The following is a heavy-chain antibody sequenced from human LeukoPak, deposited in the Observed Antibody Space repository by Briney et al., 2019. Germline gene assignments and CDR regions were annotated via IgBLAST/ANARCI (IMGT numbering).Heavy chain of an antibody. CDR2: INWNGGSI. D-gene: IGHD5-18*01. CDR3: ARADKDGYGFFGFDY. V-gene: IGHV3-20*04. Sequence: GGSLRLSCAASGFTFSKYWMHWVRQAPGKGLEWVSGINWNGGSIGYADSVKGRFTISRDNAKNSLYLQINSLRAEDTALYYCARADKDGYGFFGFDYWGQGTLVTVSS. CDR1: GFTFSKYW. J-gene: IGHJ4*02.